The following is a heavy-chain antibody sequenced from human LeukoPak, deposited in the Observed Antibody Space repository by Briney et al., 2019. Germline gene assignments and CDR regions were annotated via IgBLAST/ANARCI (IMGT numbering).Heavy chain of an antibody. J-gene: IGHJ4*02. CDR1: GYSISSGYY. CDR3: ARQLFTTSRHFDS. Sequence: PSETLSLTCGVSGYSISSGYYWGWIRHPPGKGLQWIGTIYHTGSTYYKPSLKSRVTISVDTSKNQFSLKLSSVTAADTAVYYCARQLFTTSRHFDSWGQGTLVTVSS. D-gene: IGHD2-2*01. V-gene: IGHV4-38-2*01. CDR2: IYHTGST.